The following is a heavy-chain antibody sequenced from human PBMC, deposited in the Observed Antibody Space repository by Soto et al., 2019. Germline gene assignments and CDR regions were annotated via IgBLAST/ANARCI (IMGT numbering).Heavy chain of an antibody. CDR3: LKDAPNGSIDA. CDR2: VSPTGDTV. CDR1: GFRFEQYV. J-gene: IGHJ5*02. V-gene: IGHV3-9*01. Sequence: VPVVASGGGLVQPGRSLRLSCAVSGFRFEQYVMHWVRQAPGKGLECVSTVSPTGDTVAYADSVEGRVTVSRDNAKNSLYLQMHSLKGDDTAFYYCLKDAPNGSIDAWGQGTLVTVSS. D-gene: IGHD3-10*01.